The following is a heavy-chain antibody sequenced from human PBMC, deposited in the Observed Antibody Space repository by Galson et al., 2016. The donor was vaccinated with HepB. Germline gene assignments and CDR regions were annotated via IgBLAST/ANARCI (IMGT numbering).Heavy chain of an antibody. CDR2: TYYRLKWNN. CDR3: ARAVEYYTFWSRLYGMDV. J-gene: IGHJ6*02. Sequence: CAISGDSVSSSRAAWNWIRQSPSRGLEWLGRTYYRLKWNNDYAVSVKSRIIINPDTSKNQFSLQLKSVTPEDTAEYYCARAVEYYTFWSRLYGMDVWGQGTTVIVSS. CDR1: GDSVSSSRAA. V-gene: IGHV6-1*01. D-gene: IGHD3-3*01.